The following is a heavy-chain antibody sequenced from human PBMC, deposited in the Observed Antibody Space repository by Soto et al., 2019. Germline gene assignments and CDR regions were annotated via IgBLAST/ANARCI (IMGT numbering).Heavy chain of an antibody. Sequence: QVQLVESGGGVVQPGRSLRLSCAASGFTFSSYGMHWVRQAPGKGLEWVAVIWYDGSNKYYADSVKGRFTISRDNSKNTLYLQMNSLRAEDTAVYYCARDQRVVVPAATTHNFDYWGQGTLVTVSS. CDR3: ARDQRVVVPAATTHNFDY. CDR2: IWYDGSNK. CDR1: GFTFSSYG. J-gene: IGHJ4*02. V-gene: IGHV3-33*01. D-gene: IGHD2-2*01.